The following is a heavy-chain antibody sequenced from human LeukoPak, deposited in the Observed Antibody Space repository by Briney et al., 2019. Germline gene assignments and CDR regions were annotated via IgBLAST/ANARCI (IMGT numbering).Heavy chain of an antibody. Sequence: PSETLSLTCAVYGGSFSGYYWSWIRQPPGKGLEWIGEINHSGSTNYNPSLKSRVTISVDTSKNQFSLKLSSVTAADTAVYYCAAHIVGATRKFDYWGQGTLVTVSS. CDR3: AAHIVGATRKFDY. D-gene: IGHD1-26*01. CDR2: INHSGST. J-gene: IGHJ4*02. V-gene: IGHV4-34*01. CDR1: GGSFSGYY.